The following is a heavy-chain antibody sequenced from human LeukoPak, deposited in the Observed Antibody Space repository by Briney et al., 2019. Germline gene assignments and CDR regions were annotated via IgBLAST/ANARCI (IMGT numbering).Heavy chain of an antibody. CDR3: ASDGEGYYDSSGYHPRAFDI. Sequence: ASVKVSCKASGYTFTGYYMHWLRQAPGQGREWMGWINPNSGGTNYAQKFQGRVTMTRDKSISTAYMELSRLRSDDTAVYYCASDGEGYYDSSGYHPRAFDIWGQGTMVTVSS. J-gene: IGHJ3*02. CDR2: INPNSGGT. CDR1: GYTFTGYY. D-gene: IGHD3-22*01. V-gene: IGHV1-2*02.